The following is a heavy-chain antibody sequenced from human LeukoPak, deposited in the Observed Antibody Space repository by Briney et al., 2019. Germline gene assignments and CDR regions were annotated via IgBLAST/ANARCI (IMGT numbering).Heavy chain of an antibody. J-gene: IGHJ5*02. CDR2: IYYSGST. CDR3: ASSSSARGWFDP. CDR1: GGSISSFY. V-gene: IGHV4-59*01. Sequence: SETLSLTCTVAGGSISSFYWTWIRQPPGKGLEWIGYIYYSGSTNHNPSLKSRVTISVDTSKNKFSLQLRSVTAADTAVYYCASSSSARGWFDPWGQGTLVTVSS. D-gene: IGHD6-6*01.